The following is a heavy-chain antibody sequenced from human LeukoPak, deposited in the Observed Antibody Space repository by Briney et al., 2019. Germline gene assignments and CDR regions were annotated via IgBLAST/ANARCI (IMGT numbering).Heavy chain of an antibody. D-gene: IGHD6-13*01. CDR2: MYPGDSDT. J-gene: IGHJ4*02. CDR3: ARRVRNSWYLAIDY. CDR1: GYSFTSYW. V-gene: IGHV5-51*01. Sequence: ESLKISFKGSGYSFTSYWIGWVRQMPGKGLEWMGIMYPGDSDTRYSPSFQGQVTISADTSISTAYLQWSSLRASDTAMCYCARRVRNSWYLAIDYWGQGTLVTVSS.